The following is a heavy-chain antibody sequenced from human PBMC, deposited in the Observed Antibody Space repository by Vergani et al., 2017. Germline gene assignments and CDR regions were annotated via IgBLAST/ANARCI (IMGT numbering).Heavy chain of an antibody. Sequence: QVQLVQSGAEVKKPGSSVKVSCKASGGTFSSYTISWVRQAPGQGLEWMGRIIPILGIANYAQKFQGRVTITADKSTSTAYMELSSLRSEDTAVYYCARDLGATTYYYYYMDVWGKGTTVTVSS. CDR2: IIPILGIA. V-gene: IGHV1-69*08. CDR3: ARDLGATTYYYYYMDV. J-gene: IGHJ6*03. D-gene: IGHD1-26*01. CDR1: GGTFSSYT.